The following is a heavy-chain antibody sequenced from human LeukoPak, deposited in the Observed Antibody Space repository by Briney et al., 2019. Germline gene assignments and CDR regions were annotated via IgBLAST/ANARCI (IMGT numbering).Heavy chain of an antibody. V-gene: IGHV3-48*01. Sequence: GGSLRLSCAPSGFTFRRYELNWVRQAPGKGLAGVSYISSSSSTIYYADSVKGRFTISRDNAKNSLYLQMNSLRAEDTAVYYCSSFPMYGSGSDGVEYWGQGTLVTVSS. D-gene: IGHD3-10*01. CDR1: GFTFRRYE. CDR3: SSFPMYGSGSDGVEY. CDR2: ISSSSSTI. J-gene: IGHJ4*02.